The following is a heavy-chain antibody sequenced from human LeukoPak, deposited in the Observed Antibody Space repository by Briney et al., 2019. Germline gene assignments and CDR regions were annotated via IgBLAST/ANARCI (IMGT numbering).Heavy chain of an antibody. CDR1: GFTFISYA. J-gene: IGHJ4*02. Sequence: GGSLRLSCAASGFTFISYAMSWVRQAPGKGLEWVSAISGSGGSTYYADSVKGRFTISRDNSKNTLYLQMNSLRAEDTAVYYCAKSLIYCSSTSCYAVDYWGQGTLVTVSS. D-gene: IGHD2-2*01. CDR3: AKSLIYCSSTSCYAVDY. V-gene: IGHV3-23*01. CDR2: ISGSGGST.